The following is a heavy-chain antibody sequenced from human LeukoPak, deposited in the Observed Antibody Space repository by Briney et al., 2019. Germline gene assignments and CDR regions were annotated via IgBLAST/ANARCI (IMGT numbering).Heavy chain of an antibody. CDR2: IYYSGST. D-gene: IGHD3-9*01. CDR1: GGSISSYY. CDR3: AREQRYYDILPGYYFDAFDI. J-gene: IGHJ3*02. Sequence: PSETLSLTCTVSGGSISSYYWSWIRQPPGKGLEWIGYIYYSGSTNYNPSLKSRVTISVDTSKNQFSLKLSSVTAADTAVYYCAREQRYYDILPGYYFDAFDIWGRGTMVTVSS. V-gene: IGHV4-59*01.